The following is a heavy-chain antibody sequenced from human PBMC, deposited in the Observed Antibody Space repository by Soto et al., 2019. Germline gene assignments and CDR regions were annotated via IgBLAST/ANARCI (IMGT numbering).Heavy chain of an antibody. V-gene: IGHV6-1*01. Sequence: SQTLSLTCAISGDSVSSNSAAWNWIRQSPSRGLEWLGRTYYRSKWYNDYAVSVKSRITINPDASKNQFSLQLNSVTPEDTAVYYCQREQITGPENRYYYYCVDVGGKGTRVTVPS. CDR1: GDSVSSNSAA. D-gene: IGHD1-20*01. J-gene: IGHJ6*03. CDR2: TYYRSKWYN. CDR3: QREQITGPENRYYYYCVDV.